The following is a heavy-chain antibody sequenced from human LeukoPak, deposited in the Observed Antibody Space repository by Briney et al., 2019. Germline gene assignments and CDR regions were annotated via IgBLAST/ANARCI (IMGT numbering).Heavy chain of an antibody. CDR1: GGSISSGSYY. J-gene: IGHJ4*02. Sequence: PSETLSLTCTVSGGSISSGSYYWGWIRQPPGKGLEWIGSIYYSGSTYYNPSLKSRVTISVDTSKNQFSLKLSSVTAADTAVYYCARHRPHYDILTGLYYFDYWGQGTLVTVSS. CDR3: ARHRPHYDILTGLYYFDY. D-gene: IGHD3-9*01. V-gene: IGHV4-39*01. CDR2: IYYSGST.